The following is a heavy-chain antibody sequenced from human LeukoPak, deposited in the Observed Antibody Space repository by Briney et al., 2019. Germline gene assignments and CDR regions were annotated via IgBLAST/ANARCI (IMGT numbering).Heavy chain of an antibody. CDR3: ARRRSGYPYYFDY. CDR1: GYSISSGYY. D-gene: IGHD3-3*01. CDR2: IYHGGST. Sequence: SETLSLTCTVSGYSISSGYYWGWIRQPPGKGLEWIGSIYHGGSTYYNPSLKSRVTISVDTSKNQFSLKLSSVTAADTAVYYCARRRSGYPYYFDYWGQGTLVTVSS. V-gene: IGHV4-38-2*02. J-gene: IGHJ4*02.